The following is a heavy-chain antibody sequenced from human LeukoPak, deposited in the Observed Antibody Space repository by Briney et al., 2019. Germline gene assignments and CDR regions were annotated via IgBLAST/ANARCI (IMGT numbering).Heavy chain of an antibody. Sequence: ASVKVSCKVSGYTLTQLAMHGVRQAPGKGLEWMGGFDPEDGDTIYAQRFQGRVTMTEDTSTDTAYMELSSLGSDDTAVYYCATHANGYFYYWGQGTLVTVSS. CDR2: FDPEDGDT. V-gene: IGHV1-24*01. J-gene: IGHJ4*02. D-gene: IGHD2-8*01. CDR3: ATHANGYFYY. CDR1: GYTLTQLA.